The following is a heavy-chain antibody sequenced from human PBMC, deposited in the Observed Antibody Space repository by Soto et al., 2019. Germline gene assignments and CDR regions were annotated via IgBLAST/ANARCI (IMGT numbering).Heavy chain of an antibody. CDR1: GFTFTSYW. J-gene: IGHJ4*01. CDR2: INPDGSRT. V-gene: IGHV3-74*01. CDR3: ARVAVTTYYFDY. Sequence: PGESLKISCAAPGFTFTSYWMHWVRQSPGKGLVWVSRINPDGSRTSYADSVKGRFTISRDNAKNTLYLQMNSLGADDTAVYYCARVAVTTYYFDYWGHGTLVTVSS. D-gene: IGHD4-17*01.